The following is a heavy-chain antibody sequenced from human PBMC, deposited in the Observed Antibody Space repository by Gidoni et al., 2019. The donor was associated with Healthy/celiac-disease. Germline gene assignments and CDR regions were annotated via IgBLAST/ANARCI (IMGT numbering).Heavy chain of an antibody. CDR2: ISSSSSYI. Sequence: EVQLVEAGGGLVKPGGSLRLSCAASGFTFSRYSMNWVRQAPGKGLEWVSSISSSSSYIYYADSVKGRFTISRENAKKSLYLQMNSLRAEDTAVYYCARDYSGRTFDYWGQGTLVTLSS. CDR3: ARDYSGRTFDY. D-gene: IGHD3-10*01. CDR1: GFTFSRYS. J-gene: IGHJ4*02. V-gene: IGHV3-21*01.